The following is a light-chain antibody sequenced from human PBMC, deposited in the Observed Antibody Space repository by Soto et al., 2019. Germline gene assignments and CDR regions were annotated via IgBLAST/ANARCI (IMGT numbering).Light chain of an antibody. CDR3: QQYGSSSWP. Sequence: EIVLTQSPGTLSLSPGERATLSCRVSQSVSSSYLAWYQQKPGQAPRLLIYGASSRATGIPDRFSGSGSGTEFTLTISRLEPEDFAVYYCQQYGSSSWPFGQGTKVDIK. CDR1: QSVSSSY. J-gene: IGKJ1*01. CDR2: GAS. V-gene: IGKV3-20*01.